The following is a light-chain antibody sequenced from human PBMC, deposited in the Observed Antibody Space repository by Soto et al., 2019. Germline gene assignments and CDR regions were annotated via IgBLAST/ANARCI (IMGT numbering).Light chain of an antibody. J-gene: IGLJ3*02. CDR2: EVS. CDR3: CSYAGSSFWV. V-gene: IGLV2-8*01. CDR1: SSDVGKYDY. Sequence: QSALTQPPSASGSPGQSVTISCTGTSSDVGKYDYVSWFQHHPGKAPKLIIYEVSKRPSGVPDRFSGSKSGSTASLTVSGLQTEDEADYYCCSYAGSSFWVFGGGTKLTVL.